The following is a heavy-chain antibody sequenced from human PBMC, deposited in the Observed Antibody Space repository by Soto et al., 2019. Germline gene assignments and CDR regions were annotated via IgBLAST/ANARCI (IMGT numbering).Heavy chain of an antibody. D-gene: IGHD5-18*01. CDR3: ARDLHGAFTTMVY. CDR1: GYTFMNYY. J-gene: IGHJ4*02. Sequence: QVQMVQSGAEVKKPGAPVKLSCKASGYTFMNYYIHWVRQAPGQGLEWMGIINPNGYTSTLAQKFQGRLTVTSDTSTSTVYMELGSLSSEDTAVYYCARDLHGAFTTMVYWGQGSLVTVSS. CDR2: INPNGYTS. V-gene: IGHV1-46*01.